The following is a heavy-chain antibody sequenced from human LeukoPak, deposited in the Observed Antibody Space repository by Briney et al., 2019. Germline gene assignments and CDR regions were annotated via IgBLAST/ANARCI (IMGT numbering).Heavy chain of an antibody. Sequence: GGSLRLSCAASGFTFSSFWMTWVRQAPGKGLEWVANIMHDGSDKYYVDSVKGRFAISRDSAKNSLYLQMNSLRVEDTAVYYCARGGLYCSGTSCYKETDYWGQGNLVTVSS. CDR1: GFTFSSFW. J-gene: IGHJ4*02. V-gene: IGHV3-7*01. CDR3: ARGGLYCSGTSCYKETDY. CDR2: IMHDGSDK. D-gene: IGHD2-2*02.